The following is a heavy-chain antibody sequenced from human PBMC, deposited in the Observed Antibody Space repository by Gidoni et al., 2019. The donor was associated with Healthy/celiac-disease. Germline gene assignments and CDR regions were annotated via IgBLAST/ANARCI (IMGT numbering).Heavy chain of an antibody. J-gene: IGHJ6*02. CDR3: ARDGRFGEFRGYYGMDV. Sequence: NYNPSLKSRVTISVDTSKNQFSLKLSSVTAADTAVYYCARDGRFGEFRGYYGMDVWGQGTTVTVSS. D-gene: IGHD3-10*01. V-gene: IGHV4-59*01.